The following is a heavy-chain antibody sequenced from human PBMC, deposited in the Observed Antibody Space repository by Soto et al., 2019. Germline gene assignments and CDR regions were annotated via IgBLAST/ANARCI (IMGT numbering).Heavy chain of an antibody. CDR2: IYYSGST. CDR1: GGYISSGGYY. D-gene: IGHD4-17*01. V-gene: IGHV4-31*03. CDR3: ARSKTYGDFDY. Sequence: ASETLSLTCTVSGGYISSGGYYWSWIRQHPGKGLEWIGYIYYSGSTYYNPSLKSRVTISVDTSKNQFSLKLSSVTAADTAVYYCARSKTYGDFDYWGQGTLVTVSS. J-gene: IGHJ4*02.